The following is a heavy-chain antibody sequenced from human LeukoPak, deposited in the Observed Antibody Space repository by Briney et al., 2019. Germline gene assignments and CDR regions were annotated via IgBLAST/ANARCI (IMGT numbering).Heavy chain of an antibody. CDR3: AREGAAAGRGWGAFDI. CDR1: GYTFTSYG. V-gene: IGHV1-18*01. CDR2: ISAYNGNT. D-gene: IGHD6-13*01. J-gene: IGHJ3*02. Sequence: ASVKVSCKASGYTFTSYGISWVRQAPGQGLEWMGWISAYNGNTNYAQKLQGRVTMTTDTSTSTAYMELRSLRSDDTAVYYCAREGAAAGRGWGAFDIWGQGTMVTVSS.